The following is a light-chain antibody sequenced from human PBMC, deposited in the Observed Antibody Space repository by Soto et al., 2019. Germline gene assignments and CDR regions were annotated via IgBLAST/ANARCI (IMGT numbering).Light chain of an antibody. CDR1: QSVSSSY. V-gene: IGKV3-20*01. Sequence: EIVLTQSPGTLSLSPGERATLSCRASQSVSSSYLAWYQQKPGQAPRLLIFGASIRATGIPDRFSCSGSGTDFTLSISRLEPEDFAVYYCQQYGDLYTFGQGTK. CDR2: GAS. CDR3: QQYGDLYT. J-gene: IGKJ2*01.